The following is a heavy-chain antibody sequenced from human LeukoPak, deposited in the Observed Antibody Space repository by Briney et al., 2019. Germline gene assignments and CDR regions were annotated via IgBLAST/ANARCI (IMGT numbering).Heavy chain of an antibody. CDR3: ARAPLGDYYGSGSVIDY. Sequence: PSGTLSLTCAVSGGSISSSNWWCCRRQPPGKGLERIGVIYHGGSTNYNPSLKSRVTISVDKSKNQFSLKLSSVTAADTAVYYCARAPLGDYYGSGSVIDYWGQGTLVTVSS. CDR2: IYHGGST. V-gene: IGHV4-4*02. CDR1: GGSISSSNW. D-gene: IGHD3-10*01. J-gene: IGHJ4*02.